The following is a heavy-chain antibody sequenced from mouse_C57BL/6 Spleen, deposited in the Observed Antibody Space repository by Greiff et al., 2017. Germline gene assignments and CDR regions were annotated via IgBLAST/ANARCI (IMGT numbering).Heavy chain of an antibody. D-gene: IGHD2-5*01. Sequence: VQLQQSGAELVKPGASVKLSCTASGFNFKDYDMHWVKQRPEQGLERIGRIDPADGETNYAPKFQGKATITADTSSNTAYLQLSSLTSEDCAVYYCARGRSNYGLAYWGQGTLVTVSA. V-gene: IGHV14-2*01. CDR3: ARGRSNYGLAY. J-gene: IGHJ3*01. CDR1: GFNFKDYD. CDR2: IDPADGET.